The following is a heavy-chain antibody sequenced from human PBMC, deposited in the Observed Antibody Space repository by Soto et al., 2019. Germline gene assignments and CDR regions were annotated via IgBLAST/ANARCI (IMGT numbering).Heavy chain of an antibody. Sequence: GGSLRLSCAASGFTFSSYGMHWVRQAPGKGLEWVAVIWYDGSNKYYADSVKGRFTISRDNSKNTLYLQMNSLRAEDTAVYYCASVAAVPAAMNYYYYYMDVWGKGTTVTVSS. CDR1: GFTFSSYG. CDR2: IWYDGSNK. D-gene: IGHD2-2*01. V-gene: IGHV3-33*01. J-gene: IGHJ6*03. CDR3: ASVAAVPAAMNYYYYYMDV.